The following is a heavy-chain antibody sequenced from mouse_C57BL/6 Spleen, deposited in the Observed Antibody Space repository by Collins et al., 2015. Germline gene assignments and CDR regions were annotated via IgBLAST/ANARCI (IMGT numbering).Heavy chain of an antibody. J-gene: IGHJ2*01. Sequence: QVQLQQPGAELVKPGASVKMSCKASGYTFTSYWITWVKQRPGQGLEWIGDIYPGSGSTNYNEKFKSKATLTVDTSSSTAYMQLSSLTSEDSAVYYCARSAYYYGSQSYFDYWGQGTTLTVSS. V-gene: IGHV1-55*01. CDR3: ARSAYYYGSQSYFDY. D-gene: IGHD1-1*01. CDR2: IYPGSGST. CDR1: GYTFTSYW.